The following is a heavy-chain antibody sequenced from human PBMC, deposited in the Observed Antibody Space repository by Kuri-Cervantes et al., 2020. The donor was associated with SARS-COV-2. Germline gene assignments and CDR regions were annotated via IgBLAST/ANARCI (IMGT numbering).Heavy chain of an antibody. CDR3: ARESPLLDAFDI. Sequence: GGSLRLSCAASGLTFSSYWMSWVRQAPGKGLEWVSAISGSGGSTYYADSVKGRFTISRDNSKNTLYLQMNSLRAEDTAVYYCARESPLLDAFDIWGQGTTVTVSS. J-gene: IGHJ3*02. V-gene: IGHV3-23*01. CDR1: GLTFSSYW. CDR2: ISGSGGST.